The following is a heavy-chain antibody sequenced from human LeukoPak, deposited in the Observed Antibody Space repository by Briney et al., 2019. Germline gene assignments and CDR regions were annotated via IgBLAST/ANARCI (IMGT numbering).Heavy chain of an antibody. V-gene: IGHV3-30*18. J-gene: IGHJ4*02. Sequence: GRSLRLSCAASGFTFSSYGMHWVRQAPGKGLEWVAVISNDGSDKYYADSVKGRFTVSRDNSKNTLYLQMNSLRAEDTAVFYCAKDRRGYTYNFDYWGQGTLVTVYS. CDR3: AKDRRGYTYNFDY. CDR2: ISNDGSDK. CDR1: GFTFSSYG. D-gene: IGHD5-18*01.